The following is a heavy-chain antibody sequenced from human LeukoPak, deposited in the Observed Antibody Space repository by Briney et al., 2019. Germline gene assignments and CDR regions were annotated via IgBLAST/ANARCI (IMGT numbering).Heavy chain of an antibody. CDR1: GFTFSIYE. V-gene: IGHV3-48*03. Sequence: GGSLRLSCAASGFTFSIYEMNCVRQAPGKGLGWVSYISSSSSTIYYADSVKGRFTISRDNDKNSLYLQMNSLRAEDTAVYYCARDSSSWYGAFDYWGRGTVVMVS. J-gene: IGHJ4*02. CDR3: ARDSSSWYGAFDY. CDR2: ISSSSSTI. D-gene: IGHD6-13*01.